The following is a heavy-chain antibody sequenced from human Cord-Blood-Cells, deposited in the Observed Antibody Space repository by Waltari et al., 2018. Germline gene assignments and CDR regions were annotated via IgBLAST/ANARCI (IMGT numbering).Heavy chain of an antibody. V-gene: IGHV4-59*01. Sequence: QVQLQESGPGLVKPSETLSLPCTVSGGPISSYYWSWIRQPPGKGLEWIGYIYYSGSTNYNPSLKSRVTISVDTSKNQFSLKLSSVTAADTAVYYCARGWGGQLVDYWGQGTLVTVSS. CDR2: IYYSGST. CDR3: ARGWGGQLVDY. D-gene: IGHD6-13*01. J-gene: IGHJ4*02. CDR1: GGPISSYY.